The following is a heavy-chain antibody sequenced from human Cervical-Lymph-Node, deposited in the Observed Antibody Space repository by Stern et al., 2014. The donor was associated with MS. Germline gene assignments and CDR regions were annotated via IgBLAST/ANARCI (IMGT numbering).Heavy chain of an antibody. J-gene: IGHJ4*02. V-gene: IGHV4-61*01. CDR3: ATLNRGSFDF. Sequence: QVQLQESGPGLVKPSETLSLTCTVSGDSVSSGTYYWNWVRQPPGKGLEWIGDIFYTGSTNFNPSLKSRVTMSVDTSRNLFSLKVRSVTAADTAVYYCATLNRGSFDFWGQGTLVTVSS. D-gene: IGHD1-26*01. CDR2: IFYTGST. CDR1: GDSVSSGTYY.